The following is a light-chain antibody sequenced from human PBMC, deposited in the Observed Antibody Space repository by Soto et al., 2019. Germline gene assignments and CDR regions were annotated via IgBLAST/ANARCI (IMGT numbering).Light chain of an antibody. J-gene: IGLJ2*01. Sequence: QSVVTQPPSASGTPGQRVTISCSGSSSNIGSNYVFWYQHLPGTAPKLLIYRNNQRPSGVPDRFSGSKSGTSASLAISGLRSEDETDYYCAAWDVSLSGVVFGGGTKVTVL. CDR3: AAWDVSLSGVV. V-gene: IGLV1-47*01. CDR1: SSNIGSNY. CDR2: RNN.